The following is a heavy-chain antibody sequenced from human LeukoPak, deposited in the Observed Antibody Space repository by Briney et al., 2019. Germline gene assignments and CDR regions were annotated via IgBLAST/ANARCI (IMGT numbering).Heavy chain of an antibody. CDR1: GGSISSGDYY. Sequence: SETLSLTCTVSGGSISSGDYYWSWIRQPPGKGLEWIGYIYYSGSTYYNPSLESRVTISVDTSENQFSLKLSSVTAADTAVYYCASGPSPYFFDYWGQGTLVTVSS. D-gene: IGHD3/OR15-3a*01. V-gene: IGHV4-30-4*08. J-gene: IGHJ4*02. CDR2: IYYSGST. CDR3: ASGPSPYFFDY.